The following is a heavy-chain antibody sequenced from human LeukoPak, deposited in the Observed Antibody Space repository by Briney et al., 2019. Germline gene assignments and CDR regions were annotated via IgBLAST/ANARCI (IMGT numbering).Heavy chain of an antibody. V-gene: IGHV1-2*02. D-gene: IGHD3-10*01. CDR2: INPNSGGT. CDR1: GYTFTGYY. Sequence: ASVKVSCKASGYTFTGYYMHWVRQAPGQGLEWMGWINPNSGGTNYAQKFQGRVTMTTDTSTSTAYMELRSLRSDDTAVYYCARGADGSGSNDYWGQGTLVTVSS. CDR3: ARGADGSGSNDY. J-gene: IGHJ4*02.